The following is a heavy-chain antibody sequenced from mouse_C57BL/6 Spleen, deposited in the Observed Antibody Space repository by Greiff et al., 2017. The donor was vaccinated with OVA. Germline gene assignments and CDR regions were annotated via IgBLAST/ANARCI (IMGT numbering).Heavy chain of an antibody. D-gene: IGHD2-4*01. J-gene: IGHJ2*01. CDR1: GYTFTSYW. Sequence: VQLQQPGAELVKPGASVKLSCKASGYTFTSYWMQWVKQRPGQGLEWIGEIDPSDSYTNYNQKFKGKATLTVDTSSSTAYMQLSSLTSEDSAVYYCAYYDYEGYWGKGTTLTVSS. V-gene: IGHV1-50*01. CDR2: IDPSDSYT. CDR3: AYYDYEGY.